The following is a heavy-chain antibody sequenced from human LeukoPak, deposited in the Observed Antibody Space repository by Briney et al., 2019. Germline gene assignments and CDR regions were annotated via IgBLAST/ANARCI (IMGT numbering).Heavy chain of an antibody. D-gene: IGHD3-16*01. CDR3: ARVGGSYGPFDY. CDR2: INSDGSST. V-gene: IGHV3-74*01. CDR1: GFTFSSYW. J-gene: IGHJ4*02. Sequence: PRGSLRLSFAASGFTFSSYWMHSVRQAPGKGLVLVSRINSDGSSTSYAESVKGRFTISSYNAKNTLYLKMNSLRAEDTAVYYGARVGGSYGPFDYWGQGTLVTVSS.